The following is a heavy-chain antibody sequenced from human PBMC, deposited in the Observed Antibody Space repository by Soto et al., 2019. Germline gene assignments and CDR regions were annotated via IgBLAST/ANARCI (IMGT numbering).Heavy chain of an antibody. V-gene: IGHV4-61*01. J-gene: IGHJ4*02. Sequence: ASETLSLTCTVSGDSVSSGSYYWSWIRLPPGKGLEWIGYVNYGGSTNYNPSLKSPVTISLDTSKNQFSLKVKSVTAADTAVYYCAKHRGDGNYVFDYWGQGILVTVSS. CDR2: VNYGGST. CDR3: AKHRGDGNYVFDY. CDR1: GDSVSSGSYY. D-gene: IGHD1-7*01.